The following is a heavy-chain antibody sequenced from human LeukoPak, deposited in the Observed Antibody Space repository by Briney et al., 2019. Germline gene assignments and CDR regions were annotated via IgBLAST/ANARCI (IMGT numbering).Heavy chain of an antibody. D-gene: IGHD2-21*02. J-gene: IGHJ4*02. CDR3: ARSGDYLECFDC. CDR2: INPNSGGT. Sequence: ASVKVSCKASGYTFTGHYMHWVRQAPGQGLEWMGWINPNSGGTNYAQKFEGRVTMTRDTSISTAYMELSRLRSDDSAMYYCARSGDYLECFDCWGQGTLVTVSS. V-gene: IGHV1-2*02. CDR1: GYTFTGHY.